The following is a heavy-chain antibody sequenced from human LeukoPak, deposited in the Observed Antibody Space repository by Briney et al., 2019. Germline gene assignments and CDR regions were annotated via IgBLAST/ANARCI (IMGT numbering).Heavy chain of an antibody. V-gene: IGHV4-34*01. D-gene: IGHD3-10*01. CDR2: INHSGST. CDR1: GGSFSGYY. CDR3: ARGIRRHYYGSGSYYNTGRRIGDYFDY. Sequence: SETLSLTCAVYGGSFSGYYWSWIRQPPGKGLEWMGEINHSGSTNYSPSLKSRVTISVDTSKNQFSLKLSSVTAADTAVYYCARGIRRHYYGSGSYYNTGRRIGDYFDYWGQGTLVTVSS. J-gene: IGHJ4*02.